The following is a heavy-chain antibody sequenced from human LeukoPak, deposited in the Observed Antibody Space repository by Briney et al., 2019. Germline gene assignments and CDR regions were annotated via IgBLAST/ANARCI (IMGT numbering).Heavy chain of an antibody. J-gene: IGHJ4*02. CDR2: VSYDGSNK. Sequence: GGSLRLSCAASGFAFSSYAMPWVRQAPVKGLEWVAVVSYDGSNKYYADSVKGRFTISRDNSKNTLSLQMNSLRAEDTAVYYCAKDMATADYYFDYWGQGTLVTVSS. CDR1: GFAFSSYA. D-gene: IGHD3-10*01. CDR3: AKDMATADYYFDY. V-gene: IGHV3-30*18.